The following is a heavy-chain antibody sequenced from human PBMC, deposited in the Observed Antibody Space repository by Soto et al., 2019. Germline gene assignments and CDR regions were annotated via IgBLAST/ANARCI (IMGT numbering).Heavy chain of an antibody. V-gene: IGHV3-23*01. Sequence: EVQLLESGGGLVQPGGSLRLSCAASGFIFSNYVMTWVRQAPGKGPEWVSAISGSGGNTYYADSVKGRFTISRDNSKNTLYLRMNSLRAEDTAVYCCAKESSSDTTLDYWGQGTLVTVSS. J-gene: IGHJ4*02. D-gene: IGHD6-19*01. CDR1: GFIFSNYV. CDR2: ISGSGGNT. CDR3: AKESSSDTTLDY.